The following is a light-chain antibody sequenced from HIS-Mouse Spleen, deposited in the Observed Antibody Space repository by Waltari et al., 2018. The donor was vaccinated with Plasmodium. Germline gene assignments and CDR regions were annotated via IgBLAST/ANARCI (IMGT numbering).Light chain of an antibody. CDR3: SSYTSSSTLNYV. J-gene: IGLJ1*01. CDR1: SSDVGAYNY. CDR2: DVS. V-gene: IGLV2-14*03. Sequence: QSALTPPASVSGSPEQSTTISCTGTSSDVGAYNYVSWYQQHPGNAPKLMIYDVSNRPSGVSNRFSGSKSGNTASLTISGLQAEDEADYYCSSYTSSSTLNYVFGTGTKVTVL.